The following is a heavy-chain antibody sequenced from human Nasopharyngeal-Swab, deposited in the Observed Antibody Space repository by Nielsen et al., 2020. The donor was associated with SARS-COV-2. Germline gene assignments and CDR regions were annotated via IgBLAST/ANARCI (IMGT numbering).Heavy chain of an antibody. Sequence: LSLTGAASGFTFDDYTMYWVRQAPGKGLEWVSGINWNSASKGYADSVKGRFTISRDNAKNSLYLLMNSLRSEDTALYYCARGTADYSNPSFDYWGQGTLVTVPS. CDR2: INWNSASK. CDR1: GFTFDDYT. D-gene: IGHD4-11*01. J-gene: IGHJ4*02. CDR3: ARGTADYSNPSFDY. V-gene: IGHV3-9*01.